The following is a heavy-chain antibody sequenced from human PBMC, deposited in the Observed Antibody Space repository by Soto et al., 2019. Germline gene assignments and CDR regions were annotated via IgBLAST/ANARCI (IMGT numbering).Heavy chain of an antibody. Sequence: GESLKISCKGSGDSFTSYWSGWVRQMAGKGLEWMGSIYPGDSDTRYSPSFQGQVTISADKSISTAYLQWSSLKASDTAMYYCARRIAAAGFVQRSYYYYYMAVWGKGTTVIASS. V-gene: IGHV5-51*01. CDR3: ARRIAAAGFVQRSYYYYYMAV. J-gene: IGHJ6*03. CDR1: GDSFTSYW. D-gene: IGHD6-13*01. CDR2: IYPGDSDT.